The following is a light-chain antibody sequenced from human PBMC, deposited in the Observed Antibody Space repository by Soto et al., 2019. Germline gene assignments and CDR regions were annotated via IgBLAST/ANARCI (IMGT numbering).Light chain of an antibody. CDR3: QQRSNWPG. CDR1: QSVSSY. J-gene: IGKJ4*01. CDR2: DAS. V-gene: IGKV3-11*01. Sequence: EIVLTQSQTSLSLSPGERANFSCRASQSVSSYLAWYQQKPGQAPRLLIYDASNRATGIPARFSGSGSGTDFTLTISSLEPEDFAVYYCQQRSNWPGFGGGTKVEIK.